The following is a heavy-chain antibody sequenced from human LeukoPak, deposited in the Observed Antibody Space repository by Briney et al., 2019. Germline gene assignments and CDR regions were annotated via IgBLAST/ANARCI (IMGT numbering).Heavy chain of an antibody. CDR2: ISSNGGST. CDR1: GFTFSSYA. J-gene: IGHJ2*01. CDR3: AGSPPTGTTWYFDL. Sequence: GGSLRLSCAASGFTFSSYAMHWVCQAPGKGLEYVSAISSNGGSTYYANSVKGRFTISRDNSKNTLYLQMGSLRAEDMAVYYCAGSPPTGTTWYFDLWGRGTLVTVSS. V-gene: IGHV3-64*01. D-gene: IGHD1-7*01.